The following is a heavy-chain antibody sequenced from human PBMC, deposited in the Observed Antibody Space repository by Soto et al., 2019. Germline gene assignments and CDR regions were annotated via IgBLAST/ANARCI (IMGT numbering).Heavy chain of an antibody. D-gene: IGHD3-22*01. Sequence: SVKVSCKASGGTFSSYAISWVRQAPGQGLEWMGGIIPIFGTANYAQKFQGRVTITADESTSTAYMELSSLRSEDTAVYYCARSDYYDSSGYYFLYYFDYWGQGTLVTVSS. CDR3: ARSDYYDSSGYYFLYYFDY. J-gene: IGHJ4*02. V-gene: IGHV1-69*13. CDR2: IIPIFGTA. CDR1: GGTFSSYA.